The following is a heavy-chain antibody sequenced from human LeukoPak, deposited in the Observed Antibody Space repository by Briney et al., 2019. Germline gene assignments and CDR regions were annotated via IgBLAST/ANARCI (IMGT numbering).Heavy chain of an antibody. CDR1: EYSINNYW. CDR3: ARQEYCSGGSCYTWFDP. D-gene: IGHD2-15*01. CDR2: IYPADSDI. V-gene: IGHV5-51*01. Sequence: GESLKISCKGSEYSINNYWIGWVRQMPGKGLEWMGIIYPADSDIRYSPSFQGQVTISADKSISTAYLQWSSLKASDTAMYYCARQEYCSGGSCYTWFDPWGQGTLVIVSS. J-gene: IGHJ5*02.